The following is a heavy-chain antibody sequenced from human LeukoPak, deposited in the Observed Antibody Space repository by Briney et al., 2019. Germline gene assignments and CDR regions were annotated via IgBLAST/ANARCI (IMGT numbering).Heavy chain of an antibody. CDR3: ARGSGSYPH. CDR2: IKEDGSEK. V-gene: IGHV3-7*01. Sequence: RGSLRLSCAASGFTFSSYWMSWVRQAPGKGLEWVADIKEDGSEKYYVDSVKGRFTISRDNAKNSLYLQMNSLRAEDTAVYYCARGSGSYPHWGQGTLVTVSS. CDR1: GFTFSSYW. J-gene: IGHJ4*02. D-gene: IGHD1-26*01.